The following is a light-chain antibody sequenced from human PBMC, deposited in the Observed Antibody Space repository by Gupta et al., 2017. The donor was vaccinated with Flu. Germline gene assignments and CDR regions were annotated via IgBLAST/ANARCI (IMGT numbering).Light chain of an antibody. CDR2: KDK. Sequence: SYELTQPPSVSVSPGQTARISCSGDALPNQYAYWYQQKPGQAPVVGIYKDKERPSGIPERFSGSSSGTTVTLNISGVQADDEADYYCQSADNSGAYRIFGGGTKLTVL. CDR1: ALPNQY. V-gene: IGLV3-25*02. J-gene: IGLJ2*01. CDR3: QSADNSGAYRI.